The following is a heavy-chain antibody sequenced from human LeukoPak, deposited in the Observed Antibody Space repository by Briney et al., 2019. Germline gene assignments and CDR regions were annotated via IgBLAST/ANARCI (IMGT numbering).Heavy chain of an antibody. D-gene: IGHD1-26*01. CDR1: GGSFSGYY. CDR3: ARGGSIVGATKTEGTSYDY. J-gene: IGHJ4*02. V-gene: IGHV4-34*01. Sequence: SETLSLTCAVYGGSFSGYYWSWIRQPPGKGLEWIGEINHSGSTNYNPSLKSRVTISVDTSKNQFSLKLSSVTAADTAVYYCARGGSIVGATKTEGTSYDYWGQGTLVTVSS. CDR2: INHSGST.